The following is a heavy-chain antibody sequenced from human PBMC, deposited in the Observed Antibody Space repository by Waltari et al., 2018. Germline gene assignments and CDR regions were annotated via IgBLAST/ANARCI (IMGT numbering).Heavy chain of an antibody. CDR2: IIPIVGTA. J-gene: IGHJ4*02. D-gene: IGHD5-18*01. Sequence: QVQLVQSGAEVKKPGSSVKVSCKASGGTFSSYAISWVRQAPGQGLEWMGRIIPIVGTANYAQKFQGRVTITADKSTSTAYMELSSLRSEDTAMYYCARGGYSYGWSDYWGQGTLVTVSS. CDR3: ARGGYSYGWSDY. CDR1: GGTFSSYA. V-gene: IGHV1-69*04.